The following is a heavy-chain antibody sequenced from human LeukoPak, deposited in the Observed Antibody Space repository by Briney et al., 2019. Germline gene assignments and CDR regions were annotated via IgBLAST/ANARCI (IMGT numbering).Heavy chain of an antibody. CDR3: ARDLYWYGSGIDVGTDDAFDI. V-gene: IGHV3-30-3*01. D-gene: IGHD3-10*01. Sequence: GGSLRLSCAASGFTFSSYAMHWVRQAPGKGLEWVAVISYDGSNKYYADSVKGRFTISRDNSKNTLYLQMNSLRAEDTAVYYCARDLYWYGSGIDVGTDDAFDIWGQGTMVTVSS. CDR2: ISYDGSNK. CDR1: GFTFSSYA. J-gene: IGHJ3*02.